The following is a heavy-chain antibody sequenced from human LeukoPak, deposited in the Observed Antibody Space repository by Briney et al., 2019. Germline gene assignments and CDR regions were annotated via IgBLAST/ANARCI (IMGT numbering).Heavy chain of an antibody. CDR3: ATGSGWYSPDY. CDR1: GFTFTSSP. V-gene: IGHV1-58*02. CDR2: IVVGSGNT. D-gene: IGHD6-19*01. Sequence: SVKVSCKASGFTFTSSPMQWVRQARGQRLEWIGWIVVGSGNTNYAQKFQERVTITRDMSTNTAYMELSSLRSEDTAVYYCATGSGWYSPDYWGQGTLVTVSS. J-gene: IGHJ4*02.